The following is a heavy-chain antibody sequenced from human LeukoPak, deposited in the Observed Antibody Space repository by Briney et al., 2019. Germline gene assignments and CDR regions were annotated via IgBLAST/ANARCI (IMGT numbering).Heavy chain of an antibody. CDR2: ISYDGSNK. D-gene: IGHD3-10*01. J-gene: IGHJ5*02. Sequence: PGGSLRLSCAASGFTFSSYAMHWVRQAPGKGLEWVAVISYDGSNKYYADSVKGRFTISRDNSKNTLYLQMNSLRAEDTAVYYCARGYMVRGVIITKNSAPAGYWFDPWGQGTLVTVSS. V-gene: IGHV3-30*04. CDR1: GFTFSSYA. CDR3: ARGYMVRGVIITKNSAPAGYWFDP.